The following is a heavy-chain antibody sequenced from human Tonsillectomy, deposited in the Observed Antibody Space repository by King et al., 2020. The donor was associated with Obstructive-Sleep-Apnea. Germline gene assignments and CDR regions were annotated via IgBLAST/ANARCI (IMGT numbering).Heavy chain of an antibody. Sequence: QLQESGPGLVKPSQTLSLTCTVSRDSISSGNYYWSWIRQHPGKGLEWIGYIFYSGSTYYNPSLKSRVTISVDTSKNQFSLRLSSVTAADTAVYYCARLYYYDNSGLNWFDPWGQGTLVTVSS. J-gene: IGHJ5*02. CDR2: IFYSGST. D-gene: IGHD3-22*01. CDR3: ARLYYYDNSGLNWFDP. V-gene: IGHV4-31*03. CDR1: RDSISSGNYY.